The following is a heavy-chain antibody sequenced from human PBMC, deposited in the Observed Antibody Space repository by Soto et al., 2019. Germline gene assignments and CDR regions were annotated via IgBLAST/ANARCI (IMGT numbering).Heavy chain of an antibody. V-gene: IGHV4-39*01. CDR1: GGSISSSSYY. D-gene: IGHD3-10*01. Sequence: PSETLSLTCTVSGGSISSSSYYWGWIRQPPGKGLGWIGSIYYSGSTYYNPSLKSRVTISVDTSKNQFSLKLSSVTAADTAVYYCARHWDTTARGVIITYGWFDPWGKGTLVTVYS. J-gene: IGHJ5*02. CDR3: ARHWDTTARGVIITYGWFDP. CDR2: IYYSGST.